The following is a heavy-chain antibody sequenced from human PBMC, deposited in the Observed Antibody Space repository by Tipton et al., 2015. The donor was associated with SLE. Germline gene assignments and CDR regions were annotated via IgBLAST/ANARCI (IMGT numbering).Heavy chain of an antibody. CDR2: ISYDESNK. D-gene: IGHD1-26*01. J-gene: IGHJ6*02. CDR3: ARDLLPGYYGMDV. CDR1: GFTFSSYE. V-gene: IGHV3-30*04. Sequence: SLRLSCAASGFTFSSYEMNWVRQAPGKGLEWVAVISYDESNKYYADSVKGRFTLSRDNSKNTLYLQMNSLRAEDTAVYYCARDLLPGYYGMDVWGQGTTVTVSS.